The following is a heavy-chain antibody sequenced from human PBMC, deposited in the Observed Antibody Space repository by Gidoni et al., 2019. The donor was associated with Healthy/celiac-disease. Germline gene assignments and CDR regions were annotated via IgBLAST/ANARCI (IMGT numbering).Heavy chain of an antibody. V-gene: IGHV3-64*01. CDR3: ARGGSSWYTQLGFDP. CDR1: GFTFRSYA. D-gene: IGHD6-13*01. J-gene: IGHJ5*02. Sequence: EVQLVESGGGLVQPGGSLRLSCAASGFTFRSYAMHWVRKAAGKGLEYVSAISSSGGSTYYANSVKGRFTISRDNSKNTLYLQMGSLRAEDMAVYYCARGGSSWYTQLGFDPWGQGTLVTVSS. CDR2: ISSSGGST.